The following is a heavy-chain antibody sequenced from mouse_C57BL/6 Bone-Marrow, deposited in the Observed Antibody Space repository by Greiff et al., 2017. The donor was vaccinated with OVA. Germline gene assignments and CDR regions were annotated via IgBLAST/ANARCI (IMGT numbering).Heavy chain of an antibody. J-gene: IGHJ2*01. Sequence: VQLKESGAELARPGASVKLSCKASGYTFTSYGISWVKQRTGQGLEWIGEIYPRSGNTYYNEKFKGKATLTADKSSSTAYMELRSLTSEDSAVYFCARCGANFFDYWGQGTTLTVSS. CDR3: ARCGANFFDY. CDR2: IYPRSGNT. V-gene: IGHV1-81*01. CDR1: GYTFTSYG.